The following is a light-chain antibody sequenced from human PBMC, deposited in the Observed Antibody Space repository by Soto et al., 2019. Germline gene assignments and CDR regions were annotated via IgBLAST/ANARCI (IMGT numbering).Light chain of an antibody. CDR3: QHYDNLPYT. CDR2: DAS. V-gene: IGKV1-33*01. J-gene: IGKJ2*01. Sequence: DIQMTQSPSSLSASVGDRVTITCQASQDITKYLSWFQQKPGKVPKLLIYDASELETGVPSRFSGSGSGTDFTFTSSSLQPEDIATYYCQHYDNLPYTFGQGTKLEMK. CDR1: QDITKY.